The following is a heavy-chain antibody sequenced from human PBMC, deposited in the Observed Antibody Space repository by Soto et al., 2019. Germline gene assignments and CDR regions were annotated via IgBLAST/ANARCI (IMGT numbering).Heavy chain of an antibody. D-gene: IGHD6-6*01. CDR3: AGDRSNSPDYFDY. J-gene: IGHJ4*02. V-gene: IGHV4-30-4*01. CDR1: GGSISSDDYY. CDR2: IYYSGRT. Sequence: SETLSLTCTVPGGSISSDDYYWSWIRQPPGKGLEWIGHIYYSGRTYYNPSLKSRLTISVDTSKNQFSLKLSSVSAADTAVYFCAGDRSNSPDYFDYWGQGTLVTVSS.